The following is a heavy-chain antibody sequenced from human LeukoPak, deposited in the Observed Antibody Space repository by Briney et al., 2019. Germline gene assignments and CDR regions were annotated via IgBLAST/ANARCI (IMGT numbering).Heavy chain of an antibody. CDR3: AKDRYYYDSSGYYYDY. Sequence: GGSLRLSCAASGFTFSSYGMHWVRQAPGKGLEWVAFIWYDGSKKYYADSMKGRFTISRDNSKNTLYLQMNSLRAEDTAVYYCAKDRYYYDSSGYYYDYWGQGTLDTVSS. V-gene: IGHV3-30*02. J-gene: IGHJ4*02. CDR2: IWYDGSKK. D-gene: IGHD3-22*01. CDR1: GFTFSSYG.